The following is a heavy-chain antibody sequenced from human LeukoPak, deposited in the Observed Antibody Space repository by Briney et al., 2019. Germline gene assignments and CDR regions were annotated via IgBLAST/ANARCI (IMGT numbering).Heavy chain of an antibody. CDR3: AREDDYGDYFDY. CDR2: INHSGST. Sequence: SETLSLTCAVYGGSFSGYYWSWIRQPPGKGLEWIGEINHSGSTNYNPSLKGRVTISVDTSKNQFSLKLSSVTAADTAVYYCAREDDYGDYFDYWGQGTLVTVSS. V-gene: IGHV4-34*01. J-gene: IGHJ4*02. CDR1: GGSFSGYY. D-gene: IGHD4-17*01.